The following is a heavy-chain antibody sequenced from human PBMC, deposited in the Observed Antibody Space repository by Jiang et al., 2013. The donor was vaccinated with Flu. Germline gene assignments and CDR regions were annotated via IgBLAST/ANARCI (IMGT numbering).Heavy chain of an antibody. CDR2: ISAYNGNT. J-gene: IGHJ4*02. D-gene: IGHD4-23*01. CDR3: ARDACGNTRGCFDY. Sequence: EWMGWISAYNGNTNYAQKLQGRVTMTTDTSTSTAYMELRSLRSDDTAVYYCARDACGNTRGCFDYWGQGTLVTVSS. V-gene: IGHV1-18*01.